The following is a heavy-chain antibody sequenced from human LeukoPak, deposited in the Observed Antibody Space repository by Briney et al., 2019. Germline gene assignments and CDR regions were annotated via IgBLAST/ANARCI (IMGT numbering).Heavy chain of an antibody. V-gene: IGHV3-30-3*01. CDR2: ISHDGTGK. J-gene: IGHJ5*02. CDR1: GFTFSTYA. Sequence: PGRSLRLSCVVSGFTFSTYAMYWVRQAPGKGLEWVAIISHDGTGKYYAGSVKGRFTISRDNSKSTLYLQMNSLRIEDTAMHYCVRDQGSWGQGTLVTVSS. CDR3: VRDQGS.